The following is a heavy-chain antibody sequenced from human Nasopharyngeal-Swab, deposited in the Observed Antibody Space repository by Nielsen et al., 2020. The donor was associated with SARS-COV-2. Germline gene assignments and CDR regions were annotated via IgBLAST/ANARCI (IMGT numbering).Heavy chain of an antibody. D-gene: IGHD3-16*01. CDR3: ARDYHDNYDSDY. CDR1: GYTFTDYY. V-gene: IGHV1-2*02. CDR2: INPDSGDT. Sequence: ASVKVSCKTSGYTFTDYYIHWVRQVPGQGLEWVGCINPDSGDTRYAQKFQGRVTVTRDRSRSTAYIELSRLRSDDTAVYYCARDYHDNYDSDYWGQGTLVTVSS. J-gene: IGHJ4*02.